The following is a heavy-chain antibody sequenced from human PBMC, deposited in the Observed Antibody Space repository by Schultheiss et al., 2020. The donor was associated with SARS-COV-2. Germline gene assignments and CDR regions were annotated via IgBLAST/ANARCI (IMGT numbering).Heavy chain of an antibody. CDR3: AAEPDGYNYFHY. V-gene: IGHV1-69*06. CDR2: IIPIFGTA. D-gene: IGHD5-24*01. J-gene: IGHJ4*02. CDR1: GGTFSSYA. Sequence: SVKVSCKASGGTFSSYAISWVRQAPGQGLEWMGGIIPIFGTANYAQNFQGRVTVTADKSTSTAYMELSSLRSEDTAVYYCAAEPDGYNYFHYWGQGTLVTVSS.